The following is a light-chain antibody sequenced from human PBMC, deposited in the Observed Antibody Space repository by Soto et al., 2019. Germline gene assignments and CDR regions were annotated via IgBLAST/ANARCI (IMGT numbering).Light chain of an antibody. CDR1: QSIDSW. CDR2: KTS. CDR3: QQYKSFSLT. J-gene: IGKJ4*02. Sequence: DIQMTHSPSTLSASVGDRVTITCRASQSIDSWLSWYQQKPGKAHNLLIYKTSNLESGVPSRFSGSGSGTEVSLPISSLQPDDFATYYCQQYKSFSLTFGGGTRVEVK. V-gene: IGKV1-5*03.